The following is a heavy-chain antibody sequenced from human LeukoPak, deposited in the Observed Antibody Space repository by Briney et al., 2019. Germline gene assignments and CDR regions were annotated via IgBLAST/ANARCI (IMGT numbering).Heavy chain of an antibody. J-gene: IGHJ4*02. Sequence: SETLSLTCTVSSGSISNYYWSWIRQPAGKGLEWIGRIYTSGSTNYNPSLKSRVTMSVDTSKNQFSLKLSSVTAADTAVYYCARLKFYGSGSYSDYWGQGTLVTVSS. CDR1: SGSISNYY. V-gene: IGHV4-4*07. CDR2: IYTSGST. D-gene: IGHD3-10*01. CDR3: ARLKFYGSGSYSDY.